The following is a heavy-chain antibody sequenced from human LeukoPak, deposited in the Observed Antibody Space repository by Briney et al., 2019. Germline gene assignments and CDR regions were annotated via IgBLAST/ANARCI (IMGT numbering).Heavy chain of an antibody. V-gene: IGHV3-23*01. CDR1: GITLSNYG. CDR2: TNDSGGRK. J-gene: IGHJ4*02. CDR3: AKRGVVIRVIRVGFHKEAYYFDS. D-gene: IGHD3-22*01. Sequence: GGSLRLSCAVSGITLSNYGMGWVRQAPGKGLEWVAGTNDSGGRKNYADSVRGRFTTSRDKPKNTLYLQMNSLRAEDTVVYFCAKRGVVIRVIRVGFHKEAYYFDSWGQGALVTVS.